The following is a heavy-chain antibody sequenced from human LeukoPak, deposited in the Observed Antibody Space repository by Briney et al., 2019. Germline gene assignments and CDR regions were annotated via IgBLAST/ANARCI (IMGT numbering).Heavy chain of an antibody. J-gene: IGHJ4*02. CDR2: INHSGST. Sequence: SETLSLTCAVYGGSFSGYYWSWIRQPSGKGLEWIGEINHSGSTNYNPSLKSRVTISVDTSKNQFSLKLSSVTAADTAVYYCARGGGLDYWGQGTLVTVSS. CDR3: ARGGGLDY. V-gene: IGHV4-34*01. CDR1: GGSFSGYY. D-gene: IGHD3-10*01.